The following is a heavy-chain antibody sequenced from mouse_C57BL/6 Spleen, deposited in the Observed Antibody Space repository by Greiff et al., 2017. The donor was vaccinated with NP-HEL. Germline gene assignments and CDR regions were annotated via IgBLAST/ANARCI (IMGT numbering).Heavy chain of an antibody. V-gene: IGHV1-50*01. J-gene: IGHJ2*01. CDR2: IDPSDSYI. Sequence: QVQLQQPGAELVKPGASVKLSCKASGYTFTSYWMQWVKQRPGQGLEWIGEIDPSDSYINYNQKFKGKATLTVDTSSSTAYMQLSSLTSEDSAVYYCARSLSFTTVVHFDYWGQGTTLTVSS. CDR1: GYTFTSYW. D-gene: IGHD1-1*01. CDR3: ARSLSFTTVVHFDY.